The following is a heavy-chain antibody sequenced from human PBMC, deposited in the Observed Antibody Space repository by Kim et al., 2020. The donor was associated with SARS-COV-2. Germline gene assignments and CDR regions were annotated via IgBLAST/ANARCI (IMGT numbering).Heavy chain of an antibody. J-gene: IGHJ5*02. CDR1: GFTFSSYS. V-gene: IGHV3-48*02. CDR2: ISSSSSTI. D-gene: IGHD5-18*01. CDR3: ARDRTGAWIRTALDWFDP. Sequence: GGSLRLSCAASGFTFSSYSMNWVRQAPGKGLEWVSYISSSSSTIYYADSVKGRFTISRDNAKNSLYLQMNSLRDEDTAVYYCARDRTGAWIRTALDWFDPWGQGTLVTVSS.